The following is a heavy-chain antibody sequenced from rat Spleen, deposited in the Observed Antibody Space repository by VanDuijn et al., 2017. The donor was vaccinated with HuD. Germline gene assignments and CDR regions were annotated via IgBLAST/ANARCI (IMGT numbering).Heavy chain of an antibody. V-gene: IGHV5S10*01. J-gene: IGHJ2*01. Sequence: EVQVVESGGGLVQPGRSLKLSCAASGFTFSDCNMAWVRQAPKKGLEWVATIISDDNRTYYRDSVKGRFTISRDNARNTLYLQMDSLRSDDTATYYCVNYVNYAYYFEYWGQGVMVTVSS. CDR1: GFTFSDCN. CDR3: VNYVNYAYYFEY. CDR2: IISDDNRT. D-gene: IGHD1-3*01.